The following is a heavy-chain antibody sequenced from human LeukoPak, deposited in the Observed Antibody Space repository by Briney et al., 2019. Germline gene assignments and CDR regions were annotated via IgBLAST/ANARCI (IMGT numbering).Heavy chain of an antibody. CDR1: GFTFSSYW. D-gene: IGHD1-26*01. CDR3: ARDFILSGSPLLDP. CDR2: INSDGSST. V-gene: IGHV3-74*01. Sequence: GGSLRLSCAASGFTFSSYWMHWVRQAPGKGLVWVSRINSDGSSTSYTDSMKGRFTISRDNAKNTLYLQMNSLRAEDTAVYYCARDFILSGSPLLDPWGRGTLVTVSS. J-gene: IGHJ5*02.